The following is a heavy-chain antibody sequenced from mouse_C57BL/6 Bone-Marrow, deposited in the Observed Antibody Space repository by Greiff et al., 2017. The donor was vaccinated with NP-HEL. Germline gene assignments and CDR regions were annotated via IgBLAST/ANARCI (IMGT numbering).Heavy chain of an antibody. CDR3: ARRYFRYFDY. CDR1: GFTFSDYG. D-gene: IGHD1-1*01. V-gene: IGHV5-17*01. CDR2: ISSGSSTI. J-gene: IGHJ2*01. Sequence: EVNLVESGGGLVKPGGSLKLSCAASGFTFSDYGMHWVRQAPEKGLEWVAYISSGSSTIYYADTVKGRFTISRDNAKNTLFLQMTSLRSEDTAMYYCARRYFRYFDYWGQGTTLTVSS.